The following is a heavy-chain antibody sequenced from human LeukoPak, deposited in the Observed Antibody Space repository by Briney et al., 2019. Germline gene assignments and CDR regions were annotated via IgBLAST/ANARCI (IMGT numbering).Heavy chain of an antibody. J-gene: IGHJ4*02. D-gene: IGHD2-21*02. V-gene: IGHV1-69*02. CDR3: AKTHSQYCGGDCPFDY. Sequence: GAAVKVSCKASGGTLSSYTISWVRPAPGQGLEWMGRSIPILGIANYAQKFQGRLTITADKSTSTAYMELSSLRSEDAGVYYCAKTHSQYCGGDCPFDYWGQGTLVTVSS. CDR2: SIPILGIA. CDR1: GGTLSSYT.